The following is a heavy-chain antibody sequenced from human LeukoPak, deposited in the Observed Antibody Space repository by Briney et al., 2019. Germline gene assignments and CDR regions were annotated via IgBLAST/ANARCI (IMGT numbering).Heavy chain of an antibody. V-gene: IGHV1-24*01. CDR3: ATLAWYALADFDY. CDR1: GYTFTSYY. CDR2: FDPEDGET. D-gene: IGHD6-13*01. Sequence: ASVKVSCKASGYTFTSYYMHWVRQAPGKGLEWMGGFDPEDGETIYAQKFQGRVTMTEDTSTDTAYMELSSLRSEDTAVYYCATLAWYALADFDYWGQGTLVTVSS. J-gene: IGHJ4*02.